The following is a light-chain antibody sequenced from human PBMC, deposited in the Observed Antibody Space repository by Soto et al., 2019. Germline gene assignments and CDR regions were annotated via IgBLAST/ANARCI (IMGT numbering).Light chain of an antibody. J-gene: IGLJ1*01. Sequence: QSALTQPPSASGSPGQSVTISCTGTSSDVGTYDYVSWYQQHPGKAPKLMIYEVTKRPSGVPDRFSGSKSGNTASLTVSGLLAEDEADYYCQSYDSGLSDYLFGSGTKVTVL. CDR3: QSYDSGLSDYL. CDR2: EVT. V-gene: IGLV2-8*01. CDR1: SSDVGTYDY.